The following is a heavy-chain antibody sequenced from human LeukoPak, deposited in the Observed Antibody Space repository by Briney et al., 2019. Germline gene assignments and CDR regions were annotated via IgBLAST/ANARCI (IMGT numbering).Heavy chain of an antibody. CDR2: IYYSGSA. D-gene: IGHD4-11*01. CDR1: GGSISSSSYY. J-gene: IGHJ3*02. V-gene: IGHV4-61*05. CDR3: ARDRYLYSNYVYAFDI. Sequence: SETLSLTCTVSGGSISSSSYYWGWIRQPPGKGLEWIGYIYYSGSANYNPSLKSRVTISVDTSKNQFSLKLSSVTAADTAVYYCARDRYLYSNYVYAFDIWGQGTMVTVSS.